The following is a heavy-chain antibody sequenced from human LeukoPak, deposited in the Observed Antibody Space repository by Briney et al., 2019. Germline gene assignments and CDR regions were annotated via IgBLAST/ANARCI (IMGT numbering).Heavy chain of an antibody. CDR2: IKSDGRST. Sequence: GGSLRLSCAASGFTFSSYWMHWVRQAPGKGLVWVSRIKSDGRSTSYADSVKGRFTISRDNAKNTLYLQMNSLRAEDTAVYYCARDIGATNWFDPWGQGTLVTVSS. D-gene: IGHD1-26*01. CDR3: ARDIGATNWFDP. CDR1: GFTFSSYW. J-gene: IGHJ5*02. V-gene: IGHV3-74*01.